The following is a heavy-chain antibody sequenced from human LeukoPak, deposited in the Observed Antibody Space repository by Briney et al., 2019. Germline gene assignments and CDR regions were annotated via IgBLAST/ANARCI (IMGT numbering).Heavy chain of an antibody. J-gene: IGHJ4*02. CDR1: GGSISSSNW. Sequence: SGTLSLTCAVSGGSISSSNWWCWVRRPPGKGLEWIGEIYHSGSTNYNPSLKSRVTISVDKSKNQFSLKLSSVTAADTAVYYCASVSGSYHFDYWGQGTLVTVSS. D-gene: IGHD1-26*01. CDR2: IYHSGST. CDR3: ASVSGSYHFDY. V-gene: IGHV4-4*02.